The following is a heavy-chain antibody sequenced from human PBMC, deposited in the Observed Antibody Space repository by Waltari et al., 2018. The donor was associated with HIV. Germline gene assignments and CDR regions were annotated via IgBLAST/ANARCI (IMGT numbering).Heavy chain of an antibody. CDR2: ISSSSSYI. V-gene: IGHV3-21*01. Sequence: EVQLVESGGGLVKPGGSLRLSCAATGFTLRSYRMNWVRQAPGKGLEWVSSISSSSSYIYYADSVKGRFNISRDNAKNSLYLQMNSLRAEDTAVYYCARDWGYSGYDANYWGQGTLVTVSS. J-gene: IGHJ4*02. D-gene: IGHD5-12*01. CDR1: GFTLRSYR. CDR3: ARDWGYSGYDANY.